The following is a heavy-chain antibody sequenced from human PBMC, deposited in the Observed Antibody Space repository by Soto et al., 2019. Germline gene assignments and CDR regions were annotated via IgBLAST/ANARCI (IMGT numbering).Heavy chain of an antibody. V-gene: IGHV3-66*01. CDR3: ARGGGIRFLEWFHGPEYNLFDP. J-gene: IGHJ5*02. Sequence: EVQLVESGGGLVQPGGSLRLSCAASGFTVSSNYMSWVRQAPGKGLEWVSVIYSGGSTYYADSVKGRFTISRDNSKNTLYRQMNSLRAEDTAVYYCARGGGIRFLEWFHGPEYNLFDPWGQGTLVTVSS. CDR2: IYSGGST. D-gene: IGHD3-3*01. CDR1: GFTVSSNY.